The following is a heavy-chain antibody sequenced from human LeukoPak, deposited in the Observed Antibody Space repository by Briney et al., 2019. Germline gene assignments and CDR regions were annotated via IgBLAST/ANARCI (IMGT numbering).Heavy chain of an antibody. Sequence: GGSLRLSCAASGFTFSSYWMSWVCQAPGKWLEWVANIKQDGSEKYYVDSVKGRFTISRDNAKNSLYLQMNSLRAEDTAVYYCAREITIFGVVLYYYMDVWGKGTTVTVSS. CDR2: IKQDGSEK. V-gene: IGHV3-7*01. D-gene: IGHD3-3*01. CDR3: AREITIFGVVLYYYMDV. J-gene: IGHJ6*03. CDR1: GFTFSSYW.